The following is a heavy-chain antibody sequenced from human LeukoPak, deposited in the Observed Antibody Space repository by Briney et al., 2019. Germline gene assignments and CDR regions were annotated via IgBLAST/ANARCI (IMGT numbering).Heavy chain of an antibody. CDR2: INHSGST. D-gene: IGHD5-18*01. Sequence: SETLSLTCAVYGGSFSGYYWSWIRQPPGKGLEWIGEINHSGSTNYNPSLKSRVTISVDTSKNQFSLKLSSVTAADTAVYYCARRYSYGPWGYWGQGTLVTVSS. J-gene: IGHJ4*02. V-gene: IGHV4-34*01. CDR1: GGSFSGYY. CDR3: ARRYSYGPWGY.